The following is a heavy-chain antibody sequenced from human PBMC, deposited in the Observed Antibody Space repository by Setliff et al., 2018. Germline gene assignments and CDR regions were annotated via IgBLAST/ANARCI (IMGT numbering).Heavy chain of an antibody. CDR3: ATTGTYRYFDY. D-gene: IGHD1-1*01. Sequence: SETLSLTCAVSGASIRNNYYWGWIRQSPGTGLGWIGSIFYNGMAYYNPSLKSRVTMSVDTSKNQFSLRLNSVTASDTAVYYCATTGTYRYFDYWGQGTLVTVSS. V-gene: IGHV4-39*01. J-gene: IGHJ4*02. CDR1: GASIRNNYY. CDR2: IFYNGMA.